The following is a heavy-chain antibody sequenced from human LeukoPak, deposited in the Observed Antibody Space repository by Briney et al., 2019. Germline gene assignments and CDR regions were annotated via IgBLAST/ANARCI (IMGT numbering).Heavy chain of an antibody. CDR2: IIRGGDDI. Sequence: PGGSLRLSCAASGFTFSLYGMNWVRQAPGKGLEWVSYIIRGGDDINYAASVKGRFTISRDDARNTLYLQLSSLRAEYTAVYYCARDTIQPWLSDDWGQGTLVTVSS. D-gene: IGHD5-24*01. J-gene: IGHJ4*02. CDR1: GFTFSLYG. V-gene: IGHV3-21*05. CDR3: ARDTIQPWLSDD.